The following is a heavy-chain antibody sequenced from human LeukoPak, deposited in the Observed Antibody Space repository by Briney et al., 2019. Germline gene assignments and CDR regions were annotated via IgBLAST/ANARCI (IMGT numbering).Heavy chain of an antibody. CDR2: IYYSGST. V-gene: IGHV4-30-4*08. Sequence: SQTLSLTCTVSGGSISRGDYYWSWIRQPPGKGLEWIGYIYYSGSTYYNPSLKSRITISLDTSKNHFSLKLSSVTAADTAVYYCARDQGLGYYYYMDVWGKGNPGHRLL. CDR3: ARDQGLGYYYYMDV. J-gene: IGHJ6*03. CDR1: GGSISRGDYY. D-gene: IGHD3-10*01.